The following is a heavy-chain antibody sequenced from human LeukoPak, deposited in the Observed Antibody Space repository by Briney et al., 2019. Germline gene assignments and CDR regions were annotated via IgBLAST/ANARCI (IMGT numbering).Heavy chain of an antibody. CDR1: GYTFTSYY. J-gene: IGHJ4*02. CDR2: INPSGGST. V-gene: IGHV1-46*01. CDR3: ARDVGTAYYYDSSGYLDY. D-gene: IGHD3-22*01. Sequence: APVKVSCKASGYTFTSYYMHWVRQAPGQGLEWMGIINPSGGSTSYAQKFQGRVTMTRDTSTSTVYMELSSLRSEDTAVYYCARDVGTAYYYDSSGYLDYWGQGTLVTVSS.